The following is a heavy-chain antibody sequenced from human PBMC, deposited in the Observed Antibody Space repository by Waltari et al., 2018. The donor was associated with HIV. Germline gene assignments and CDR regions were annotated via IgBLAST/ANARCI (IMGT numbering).Heavy chain of an antibody. CDR1: GFTFSSYW. Sequence: EVQLVESGGGLVQPGGSLRLSCAASGFTFSSYWMHWVRQAPGKGLGWVSRINSEGSSTSYADSVKGRFTISRDNAKNTLYLQMNSLRAEDTAVYYCASGYSSSWRSDYYYYGMDVWGQGTTVTVSS. CDR2: INSEGSST. J-gene: IGHJ6*02. D-gene: IGHD6-13*01. V-gene: IGHV3-74*01. CDR3: ASGYSSSWRSDYYYYGMDV.